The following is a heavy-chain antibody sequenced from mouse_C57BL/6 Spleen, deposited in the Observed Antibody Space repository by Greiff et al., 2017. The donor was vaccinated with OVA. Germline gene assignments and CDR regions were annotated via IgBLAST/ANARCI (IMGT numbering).Heavy chain of an antibody. Sequence: VQLQQSGPELVKPGASVKISCKASGYTFTDYYMNWVKQSHGKSLEWIGDINPNNGGTSYNQKFKGKATLTVDKSSSTAYMELRSLTSEDSAVYYCARVATMGPFAYWGQGTLVTVSA. D-gene: IGHD1-1*02. CDR2: INPNNGGT. V-gene: IGHV1-26*01. J-gene: IGHJ3*01. CDR3: ARVATMGPFAY. CDR1: GYTFTDYY.